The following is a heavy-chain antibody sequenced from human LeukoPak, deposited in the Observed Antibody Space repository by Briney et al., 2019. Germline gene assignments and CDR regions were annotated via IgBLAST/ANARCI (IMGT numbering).Heavy chain of an antibody. D-gene: IGHD3-22*01. Sequence: GGSLRLSCAASGFTFSTLDFNWVRQAPGRGLEWVSSIDRSGSYIYYADSVKGRFTISRDNAKNSLYLQMNSLRAEDTAVYYCGMRGLTFDWGQGTLVTVSS. CDR2: IDRSGSYI. CDR1: GFTFSTLD. V-gene: IGHV3-21*01. J-gene: IGHJ4*02. CDR3: GMRGLTFD.